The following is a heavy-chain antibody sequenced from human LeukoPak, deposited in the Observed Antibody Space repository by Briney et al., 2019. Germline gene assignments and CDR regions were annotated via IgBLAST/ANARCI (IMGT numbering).Heavy chain of an antibody. D-gene: IGHD1-26*01. J-gene: IGHJ4*02. CDR1: GFTFSSYA. CDR2: ISSNGGST. V-gene: IGHV3-64*01. CDR3: ARERADHLGTVGAALDY. Sequence: GGSLRLSCAASGFTFSSYAMHWVRQAPGKGLEYVSAISSNGGSTYYANSVKGRFTISRDNSKNTLYLQMGSLRAEDMAVYYCARERADHLGTVGAALDYWGQGTLVTVSS.